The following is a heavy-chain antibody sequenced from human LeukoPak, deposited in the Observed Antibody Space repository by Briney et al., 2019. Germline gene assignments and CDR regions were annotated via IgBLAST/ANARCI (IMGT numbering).Heavy chain of an antibody. V-gene: IGHV1-18*01. D-gene: IGHD1-26*01. CDR3: ARGYAQWELLVDYYGMDV. Sequence: ASVKVSCKASGYTFTSYAISWVRQAPGQGLEWMGWISAYNGNTNYAQKLQGRVTMTTDTSTSTAYMELRSLRSDDTAVYYCARGYAQWELLVDYYGMDVWGQGTTVTVSS. J-gene: IGHJ6*02. CDR1: GYTFTSYA. CDR2: ISAYNGNT.